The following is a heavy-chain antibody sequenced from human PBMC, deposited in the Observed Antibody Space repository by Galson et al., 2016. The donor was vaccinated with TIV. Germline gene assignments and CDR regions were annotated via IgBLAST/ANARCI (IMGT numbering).Heavy chain of an antibody. D-gene: IGHD2-15*01. J-gene: IGHJ6*02. CDR2: ISDGGNT. CDR3: ARDRVVDATYYYYYYGMDV. Sequence: SLRLSCAASGLSVSINYMTWVRQAPGKGLEWVSLISDGGNTYYPDSVKGRFTISIDNSKNTLYLQLNSLRVEDTAVYYCARDRVVDATYYYYYYGMDVWGQGTAVTVSS. V-gene: IGHV3-66*02. CDR1: GLSVSINY.